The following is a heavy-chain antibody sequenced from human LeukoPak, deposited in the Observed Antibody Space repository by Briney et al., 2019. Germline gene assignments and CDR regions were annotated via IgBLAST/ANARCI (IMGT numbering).Heavy chain of an antibody. Sequence: SETLSLTCTVSGGSIISSIYYWCWPRQPPGKGRVWIGSIYYSGSTYHNPSLESRVTISVDTYKNHFSLRLSSVTAQDPALLFCARHGGLYGSWYSFFDLWRQETVVSV. CDR2: IYYSGST. J-gene: IGHJ4*02. D-gene: IGHD3-10*01. CDR3: ARHGGLYGSWYSFFDL. CDR1: GGSIISSIYY. V-gene: IGHV4-39*01.